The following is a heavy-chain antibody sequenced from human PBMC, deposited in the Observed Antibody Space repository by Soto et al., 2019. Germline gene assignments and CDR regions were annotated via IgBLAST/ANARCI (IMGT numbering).Heavy chain of an antibody. CDR3: AKSTSIAARRGFDY. V-gene: IGHV3-23*01. Sequence: GSLQIACTASGCTFSSYAMSGVRQAPGKGLEWVSAISGSGGSTYYADSVKGRFTISRDNSKNTLYLQMNSLRAEDTAVYYCAKSTSIAARRGFDYWGQGTLVTVYS. J-gene: IGHJ4*02. CDR1: GCTFSSYA. D-gene: IGHD6-6*01. CDR2: ISGSGGST.